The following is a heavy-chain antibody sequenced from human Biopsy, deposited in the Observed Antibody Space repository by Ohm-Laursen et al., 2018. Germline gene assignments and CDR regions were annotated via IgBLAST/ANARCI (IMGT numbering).Heavy chain of an antibody. CDR2: IYTSGIT. D-gene: IGHD1-14*01. J-gene: IGHJ5*02. CDR1: GGSLSSYS. Sequence: TLSLTCPASGGSLSSYSWSWIRQPAGKGLEWIGQIYTSGITNYNPSLKSRVTMSVDTSKNKFSLRVSSVTAADTAVYYCARDRDRRGWFDPWGQGTLVTVSS. CDR3: ARDRDRRGWFDP. V-gene: IGHV4-4*07.